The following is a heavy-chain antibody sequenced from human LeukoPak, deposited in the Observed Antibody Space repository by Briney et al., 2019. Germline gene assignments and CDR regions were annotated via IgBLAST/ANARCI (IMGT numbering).Heavy chain of an antibody. V-gene: IGHV3-43*01. Sequence: GGSLRLSCAASGFTFDDYTMHWVRQAPGKGLEWVSLISWDGGSTYYADSVKGRFTISRDNSKNSLYLQMNSLRTEDTALYYCAKDIGDGYGDYEYFQHWGQGTLVTVSS. D-gene: IGHD4-17*01. CDR2: ISWDGGST. J-gene: IGHJ1*01. CDR1: GFTFDDYT. CDR3: AKDIGDGYGDYEYFQH.